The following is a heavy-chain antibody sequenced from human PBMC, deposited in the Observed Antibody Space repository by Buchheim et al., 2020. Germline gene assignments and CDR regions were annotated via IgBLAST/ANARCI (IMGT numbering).Heavy chain of an antibody. CDR2: ITGSSGDI. CDR3: ARDAADYGVRFWFDC. D-gene: IGHD4/OR15-4a*01. Sequence: EAQLVESGGGLVQPGGSLRLTCAASGFTFSAYSMNWVRQAPGKGLEWISYITGSSGDIVYADSVRGGFSISRDNAKNSLYFQMNSLRAEDTAVYYCARDAADYGVRFWFDCWGQGT. J-gene: IGHJ5*01. CDR1: GFTFSAYS. V-gene: IGHV3-48*01.